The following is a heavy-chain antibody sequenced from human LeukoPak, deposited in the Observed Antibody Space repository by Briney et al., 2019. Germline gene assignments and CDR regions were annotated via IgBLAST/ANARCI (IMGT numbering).Heavy chain of an antibody. V-gene: IGHV1-2*02. J-gene: IGHJ5*02. Sequence: AAVKVSCKPCAYSFTDVYIHWVRQAPGQRPVWMGWTNPTSADTIYAQNFQGRASFSRPTSITTVSMELSRLRSVGTYLYCCARIRRDVTSGPGALWTVSS. CDR3: ARIRRDVT. CDR2: TNPTSADT. D-gene: IGHD2-21*02. CDR1: AYSFTDVY.